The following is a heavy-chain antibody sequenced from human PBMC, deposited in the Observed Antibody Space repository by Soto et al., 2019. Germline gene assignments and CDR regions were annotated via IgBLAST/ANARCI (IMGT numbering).Heavy chain of an antibody. CDR2: INSDGSSI. Sequence: GGSLRLSCAASGFTFSSYWMHWVRQAPGKGLVWVSRINSDGSSISYADSVKGRFTISRDNAKNTLYLQMNSLKAEDTAVYYCARPTFYYGSGGDYYYYYGMDVWGQGTTVTVSS. CDR1: GFTFSSYW. D-gene: IGHD3-10*01. J-gene: IGHJ6*02. CDR3: ARPTFYYGSGGDYYYYYGMDV. V-gene: IGHV3-74*01.